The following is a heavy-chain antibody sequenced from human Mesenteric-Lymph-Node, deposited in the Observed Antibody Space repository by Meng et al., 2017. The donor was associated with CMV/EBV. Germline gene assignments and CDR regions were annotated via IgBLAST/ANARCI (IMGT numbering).Heavy chain of an antibody. CDR1: GFTFSDYY. J-gene: IGHJ4*02. Sequence: GGSLRLSCAASGFTFSDYYMSWIRQAPGKGLEWVSYISSSGSTIYYADSVKGRFTISRDNRRNLVFLQMNSLGPEDTALYYCVKDMVGFCSRTSCYNFDSWGQGTLVPSPQ. D-gene: IGHD2-2*02. CDR2: ISSSGSTI. V-gene: IGHV3-11*01. CDR3: VKDMVGFCSRTSCYNFDS.